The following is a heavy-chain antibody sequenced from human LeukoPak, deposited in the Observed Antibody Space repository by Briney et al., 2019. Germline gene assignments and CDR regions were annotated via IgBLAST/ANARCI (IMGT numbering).Heavy chain of an antibody. J-gene: IGHJ5*02. D-gene: IGHD6-13*01. Sequence: PGGSLRLSCAASGFPLRTYGMSWVRQAPGEGLEWVSTISGSNGRTYYADSVKGRFTIFKDNSKNTLYLQMNSLRVEDTAVYYCASSQQPSNWFDPWGQGTLVTVSS. CDR1: GFPLRTYG. V-gene: IGHV3-23*01. CDR2: ISGSNGRT. CDR3: ASSQQPSNWFDP.